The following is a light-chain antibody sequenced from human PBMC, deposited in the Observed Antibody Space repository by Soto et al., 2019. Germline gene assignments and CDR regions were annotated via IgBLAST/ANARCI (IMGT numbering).Light chain of an antibody. CDR2: DAS. Sequence: DLQMTQSPSSLSASVGDRVTITCQASQDISNYLNWYQQKPGKAPKLLIYDASNLETGVPSRFSGSGSGTDFTFTISSLQSEDIATYYCQQYDNLSWTFGQGTKVEIK. CDR3: QQYDNLSWT. CDR1: QDISNY. J-gene: IGKJ1*01. V-gene: IGKV1-33*01.